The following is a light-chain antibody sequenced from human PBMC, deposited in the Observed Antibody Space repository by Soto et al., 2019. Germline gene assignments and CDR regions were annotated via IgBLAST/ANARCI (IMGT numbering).Light chain of an antibody. V-gene: IGKV1-33*01. Sequence: EIQMTQSPSSLSVSVGDRVTITCQASRDIRDFLNWYQQKPGKAPKLLIFDASNLEEGVPPRFSGSGSGTDFSFSINTLQFDDFASYYCQSNYILPWTFGQGTKVDIK. J-gene: IGKJ1*01. CDR3: QSNYILPWT. CDR1: RDIRDF. CDR2: DAS.